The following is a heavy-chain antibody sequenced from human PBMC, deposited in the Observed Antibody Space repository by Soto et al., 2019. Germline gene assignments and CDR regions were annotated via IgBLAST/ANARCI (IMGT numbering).Heavy chain of an antibody. Sequence: HPGWSLRLSCAASGFTFSSYWMHWVRKAPGKGLVWVSRINSDGSVTIYADSVKGRLTISRDNAKNTLYLQMNSLRAEDTAVFYCARGWKDAVEVWGEGTKVTVSS. J-gene: IGHJ6*04. D-gene: IGHD1-1*01. V-gene: IGHV3-74*01. CDR3: ARGWKDAVEV. CDR2: INSDGSVT. CDR1: GFTFSSYW.